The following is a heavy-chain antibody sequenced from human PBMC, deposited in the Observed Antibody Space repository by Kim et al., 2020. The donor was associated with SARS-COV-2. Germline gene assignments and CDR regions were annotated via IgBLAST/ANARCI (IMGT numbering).Heavy chain of an antibody. Sequence: YNPSLKSRVTISVDTSKNQFSLKLSSVTAADTAVYYFARHPTVTTWLDYWGQGTLVTVSS. D-gene: IGHD4-17*01. V-gene: IGHV4-39*01. J-gene: IGHJ4*02. CDR3: ARHPTVTTWLDY.